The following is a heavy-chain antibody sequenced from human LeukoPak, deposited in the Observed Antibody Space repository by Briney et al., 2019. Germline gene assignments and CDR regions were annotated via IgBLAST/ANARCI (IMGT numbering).Heavy chain of an antibody. V-gene: IGHV3-7*01. CDR3: VRAGGSSWSDF. D-gene: IGHD6-13*01. CDR1: GFTFSSYW. J-gene: IGHJ4*02. CDR2: IDQDGSEN. Sequence: GGSLRLSCAASGFTFSSYWMSWVRQSPGKGLEWVANIDQDGSENHYVDSVKGRFTISRDNAKNSVFVQMNGLRVEDTAVYYCVRAGGSSWSDFWGQGTLVTVSS.